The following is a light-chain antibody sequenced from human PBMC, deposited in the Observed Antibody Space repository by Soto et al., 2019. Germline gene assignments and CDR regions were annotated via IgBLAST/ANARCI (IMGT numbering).Light chain of an antibody. V-gene: IGKV3-15*01. J-gene: IGKJ1*01. CDR1: QSVSSN. Sequence: EIVMTQSPATLSVSPGERATLSCRASQSVSSNLAWYQQKPGQAPRLLIYGASTTATGIPARFSGSGYGTEFTLTISSLQSEDFAVYYCQQYNNWPQTFGQGTKVEIK. CDR3: QQYNNWPQT. CDR2: GAS.